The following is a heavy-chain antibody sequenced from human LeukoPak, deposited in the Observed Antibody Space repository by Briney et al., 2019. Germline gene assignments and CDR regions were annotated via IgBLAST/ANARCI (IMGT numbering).Heavy chain of an antibody. V-gene: IGHV4-31*03. CDR1: GGSISSGGYY. Sequence: SQTLSLTCTVSGGSISSGGYYWSWIRQHPGEGLEWIGYIYYSGSTYYNPSLKSRVTISVDTSKNQFSLKLSSVTAADTAVYYCARDRYTVVSWYFDLWGRGTLVTVSS. CDR3: ARDRYTVVSWYFDL. D-gene: IGHD4-23*01. J-gene: IGHJ2*01. CDR2: IYYSGST.